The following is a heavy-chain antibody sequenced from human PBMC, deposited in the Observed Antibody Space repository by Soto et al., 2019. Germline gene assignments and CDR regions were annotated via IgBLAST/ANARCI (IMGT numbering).Heavy chain of an antibody. J-gene: IGHJ6*02. Sequence: QVQLVQSGAEVKKPGSSVKVSCKASGGTFGNFTISWVRQAPGQRLEWMGGIIPLFQTANYALKFQGRVKMTADESTTTAYMELNSLRSEDTAVYYCARWSHWNPLYYSGMDVWGQGTTVIVSS. D-gene: IGHD1-1*01. V-gene: IGHV1-69*01. CDR1: GGTFGNFT. CDR3: ARWSHWNPLYYSGMDV. CDR2: IIPLFQTA.